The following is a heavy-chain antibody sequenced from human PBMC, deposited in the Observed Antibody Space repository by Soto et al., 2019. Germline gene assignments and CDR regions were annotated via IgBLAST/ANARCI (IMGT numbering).Heavy chain of an antibody. V-gene: IGHV1-18*01. J-gene: IGHJ6*02. D-gene: IGHD3-10*01. CDR2: ISAYNGNT. Sequence: ASVKVSCKASGYTFTSYGISWVRQAPGQGLEWMGWISAYNGNTNYAQKLQGRVTMTTDTSTSTAYMELRSLRSDDTAVYYCAFGSGSYYNMLTVPDYYYGMDVWGQGTTVTVSS. CDR1: GYTFTSYG. CDR3: AFGSGSYYNMLTVPDYYYGMDV.